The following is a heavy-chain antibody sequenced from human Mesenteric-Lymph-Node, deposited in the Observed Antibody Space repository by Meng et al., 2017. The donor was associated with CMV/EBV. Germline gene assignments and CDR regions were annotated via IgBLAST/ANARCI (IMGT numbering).Heavy chain of an antibody. CDR3: ARDLGSAGYSYGTYFNF. D-gene: IGHD5-18*01. V-gene: IGHV3-21*01. CDR2: ISSSSSYI. Sequence: FTFSSYSMNWVRQAPGKGLEWVSSISSSSSYIYYADSVKGRFTISRDNAKNSLYLQMNSLRAEDTAVYYCARDLGSAGYSYGTYFNFWGQGTLVTVSS. J-gene: IGHJ4*02. CDR1: FTFSSYS.